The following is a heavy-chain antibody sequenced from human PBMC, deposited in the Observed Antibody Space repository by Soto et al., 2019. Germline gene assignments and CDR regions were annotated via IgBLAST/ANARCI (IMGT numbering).Heavy chain of an antibody. J-gene: IGHJ3*01. CDR2: IYYSGSA. CDR1: GGTLSSGGFF. CDR3: TRLRCSDTCSLGGVFDF. V-gene: IGHV4-31*03. D-gene: IGHD2-8*02. Sequence: SETLSLTCSVSGGTLSSGGFFLTWMRQHPGEGLEWIGYIYYSGSAYYNPSLSSRVTVSLDTSENQFSLKLRSVTAADTAIYYCTRLRCSDTCSLGGVFDFWGQGTMVTVSS.